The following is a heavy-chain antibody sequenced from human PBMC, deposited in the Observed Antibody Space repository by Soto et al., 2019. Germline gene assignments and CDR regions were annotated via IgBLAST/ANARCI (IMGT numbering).Heavy chain of an antibody. CDR2: TYYRSRLYN. J-gene: IGHJ4*02. CDR1: GDSVSSNSAA. D-gene: IGHD3-22*01. Sequence: SQTLSFTCSISGDSVSSNSAAWNWIRQSPSRGLEWLGRTYYRSRLYNHSSVSFKSRMTVNPYTSKNQFSLQLNSVTPEDRAVYYCARSGHGGYCDYWGQGTLVTSPQ. CDR3: ARSGHGGYCDY. V-gene: IGHV6-1*01.